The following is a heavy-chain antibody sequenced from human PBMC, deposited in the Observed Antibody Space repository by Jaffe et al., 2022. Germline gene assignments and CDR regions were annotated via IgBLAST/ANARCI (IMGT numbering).Heavy chain of an antibody. D-gene: IGHD3-10*01. V-gene: IGHV1-69*01. CDR2: IIPIFGTA. CDR3: ARDLGAYGSGSYGGSHYYYYMDV. Sequence: QVQLVQSGAEVKKPGSSVKVSCKASGGTFSSYAISWVRQAPGQGLEWMGGIIPIFGTANYAQKFQGRVTITADESTSTAYMELSSLRSEDTAVYYCARDLGAYGSGSYGGSHYYYYMDVWGKGTTVTVSS. J-gene: IGHJ6*03. CDR1: GGTFSSYA.